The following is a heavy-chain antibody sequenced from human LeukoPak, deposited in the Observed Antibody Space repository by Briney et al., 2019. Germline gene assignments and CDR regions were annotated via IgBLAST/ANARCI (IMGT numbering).Heavy chain of an antibody. V-gene: IGHV4-61*08. CDR1: GGSISSGGYY. CDR3: ARDSAAGGSSGWYTRRAAVFDY. CDR2: IYYSGST. D-gene: IGHD6-19*01. J-gene: IGHJ4*02. Sequence: PSQTLSLTCTVSGGSISSGGYYWSWIRQPPGKGLEWIGYIYYSGSTNYNPSLKSRVTISVDTSKNQFSLKLSSVTAADTAVYYCARDSAAGGSSGWYTRRAAVFDYWGQGTLVTVSS.